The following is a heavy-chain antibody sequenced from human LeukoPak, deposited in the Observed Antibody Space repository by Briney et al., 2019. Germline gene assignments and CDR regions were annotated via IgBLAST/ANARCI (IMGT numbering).Heavy chain of an antibody. V-gene: IGHV3-7*01. CDR3: AREAGTVTTFYYYMDV. D-gene: IGHD4-17*01. CDR2: IKQDGSEK. CDR1: GFTFSSYS. J-gene: IGHJ6*03. Sequence: GGSLRLSCAASGFTFSSYSMNWVRQAPGKGLEWVANIKQDGSEKYYVDSVKGRFTISRDNAKNSLYLQMNSLRAEDTAVYYCAREAGTVTTFYYYMDVWGKGTTVTISS.